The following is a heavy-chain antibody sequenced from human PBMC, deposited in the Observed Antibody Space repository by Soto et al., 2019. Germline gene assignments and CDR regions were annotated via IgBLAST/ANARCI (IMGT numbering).Heavy chain of an antibody. V-gene: IGHV6-1*01. CDR2: TYYRSKWYN. D-gene: IGHD6-13*01. Sequence: PSQTLSLTCAISGDSVSSNGAAWNWIRQSPSRGLEWLGRTYYRSKWYNDYAVSVKSRITINPDTSKNQFSLQLNSVTPEDTAVYYCARGRYGRVGWLQSKRRNDAFDIWGQGTMVTVSS. J-gene: IGHJ3*02. CDR1: GDSVSSNGAA. CDR3: ARGRYGRVGWLQSKRRNDAFDI.